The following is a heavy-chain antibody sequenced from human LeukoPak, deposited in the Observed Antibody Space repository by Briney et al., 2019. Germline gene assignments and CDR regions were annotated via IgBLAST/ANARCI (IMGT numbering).Heavy chain of an antibody. CDR1: GFTFSSYA. D-gene: IGHD2-15*01. J-gene: IGHJ4*02. CDR3: AMRLGWPGFDY. V-gene: IGHV3-30-3*01. CDR2: ISYDGSNK. Sequence: QPGGSLRLSCAASGFTFSSYAMHWVRQAPGKGLEWVAVISYDGSNKYYADSVKGRFTISRDNSKNTLHLQMNNLRAEDTAVYYCAMRLGWPGFDYWGQGTLVTVSS.